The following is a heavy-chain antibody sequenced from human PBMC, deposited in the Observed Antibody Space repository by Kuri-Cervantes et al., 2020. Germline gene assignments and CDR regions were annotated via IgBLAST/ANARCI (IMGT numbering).Heavy chain of an antibody. Sequence: ASVKVSCKTSGYTFTTYYIHWVRQAPGQGLEWMGIINPSGDTTTYAQKFQGRVTMTRDTSTSTVYMELSSLRSEDTAVYYCARVVVVVPDPNTGGWYFDLWGRGTLVTVSS. CDR1: GYTFTTYY. D-gene: IGHD2-2*01. CDR3: ARVVVVVPDPNTGGWYFDL. J-gene: IGHJ2*01. V-gene: IGHV1-46*01. CDR2: INPSGDTT.